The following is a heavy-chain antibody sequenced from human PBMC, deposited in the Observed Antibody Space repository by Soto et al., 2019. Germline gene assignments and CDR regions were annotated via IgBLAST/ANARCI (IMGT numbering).Heavy chain of an antibody. CDR3: ARRDIVVVPAATIFRGGAFDI. CDR1: GFTFSSYW. V-gene: IGHV3-7*01. CDR2: IKQDGSEK. D-gene: IGHD2-2*01. J-gene: IGHJ3*02. Sequence: GVSLRLSCAASGFTFSSYWMSWVRQAPGKGLEWVANIKQDGSEKYYVDSVKGRFTISRDNAKNSLYLQMNSLRAEDTAVYYCARRDIVVVPAATIFRGGAFDIWGQGTMVNVSS.